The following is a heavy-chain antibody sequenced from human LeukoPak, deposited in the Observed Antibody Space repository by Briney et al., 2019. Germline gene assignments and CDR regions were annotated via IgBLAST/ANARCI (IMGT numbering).Heavy chain of an antibody. CDR1: GFTFSSYE. J-gene: IGHJ3*02. CDR3: ARDRDSSYRRGVFDI. V-gene: IGHV3-48*03. CDR2: ISSSGSTI. D-gene: IGHD6-6*01. Sequence: SGGSLRLSCAASGFTFSSYEMNWVRQAPGKGLDWVSYISSSGSTIYYADSVKGRFTISRDNAKNSLYLQMNSLRAEDTAVYYCARDRDSSYRRGVFDIWGQGTMVTVSS.